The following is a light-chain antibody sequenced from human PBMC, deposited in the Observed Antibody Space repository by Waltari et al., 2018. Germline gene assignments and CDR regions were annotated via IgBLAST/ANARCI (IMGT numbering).Light chain of an antibody. Sequence: RASKGISSWLAWYQQKPGKTPKLLIDAASSLQSGVPSRFSSSGSGTDFTLTISSLQPEDFATYYCRQANSFPPYTFGQGTKLEIK. CDR2: AAS. CDR1: KGISSW. J-gene: IGKJ2*01. CDR3: RQANSFPPYT. V-gene: IGKV1-12*01.